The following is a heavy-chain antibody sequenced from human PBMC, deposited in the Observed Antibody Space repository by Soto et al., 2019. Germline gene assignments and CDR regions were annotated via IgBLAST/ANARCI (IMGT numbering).Heavy chain of an antibody. J-gene: IGHJ6*03. CDR1: GYTFTSYG. Sequence: ASVKVSCKASGYTFTSYGISWVRQAPGQGLEWMGWISAYNGNTNYAQKLQGRVTMTTDTSTSTAYMELRSLRSDDTAVYYCARDAITMVRRHYYYMDVWGKGTTVTVSS. CDR3: ARDAITMVRRHYYYMDV. CDR2: ISAYNGNT. V-gene: IGHV1-18*01. D-gene: IGHD3-10*01.